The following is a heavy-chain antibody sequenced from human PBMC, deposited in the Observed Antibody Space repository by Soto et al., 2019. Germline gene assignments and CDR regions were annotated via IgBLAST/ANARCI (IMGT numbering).Heavy chain of an antibody. J-gene: IGHJ6*02. D-gene: IGHD5-12*01. Sequence: EVQLVESGGGLIQPGGSLRLSCAASGFTVSSNYMSWVRQAPGKGLEWVSVIYSGGSTYYADSVKGRFTISRDNSKNTLYLKMNSLRAEDTAVYYCVRVLRWLHPCGMDVWGQGTTVTVSS. V-gene: IGHV3-53*01. CDR1: GFTVSSNY. CDR2: IYSGGST. CDR3: VRVLRWLHPCGMDV.